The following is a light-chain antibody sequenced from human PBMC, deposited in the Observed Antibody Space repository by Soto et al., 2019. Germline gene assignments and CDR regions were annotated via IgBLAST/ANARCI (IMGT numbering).Light chain of an antibody. CDR2: RDS. Sequence: SYELTQPLSVSVALGQTARITCGGNNIGSKNVHWYQQKPGQAPVLVIYRDSNRPSGIPERFSGYNSGNTATLTISRAQAGDEADYYCQVWDSSTGVFGTGTKLTVL. V-gene: IGLV3-9*01. J-gene: IGLJ1*01. CDR1: NIGSKN. CDR3: QVWDSSTGV.